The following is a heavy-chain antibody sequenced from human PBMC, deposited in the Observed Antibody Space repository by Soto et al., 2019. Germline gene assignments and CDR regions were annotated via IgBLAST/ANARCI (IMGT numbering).Heavy chain of an antibody. CDR1: GYSCAIYW. D-gene: IGHD3-10*01. CDR2: IYPGDSDS. J-gene: IGHJ6*02. Sequence: PCECLKVSCNGCGYSCAIYWSACVLQMPVKSLEWMGIIYPGDSDSRYSPSFQGQVTISADKSISTAYLQWNSLKASDTAIYYCARPRSGSYRLDYYGMDVWGQGTTVTVSS. V-gene: IGHV5-51*01. CDR3: ARPRSGSYRLDYYGMDV.